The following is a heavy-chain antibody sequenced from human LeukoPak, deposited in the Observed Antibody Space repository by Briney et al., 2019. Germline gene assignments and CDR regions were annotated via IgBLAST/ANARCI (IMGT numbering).Heavy chain of an antibody. D-gene: IGHD2-8*01. CDR3: ARDEWNYYYMDV. V-gene: IGHV1-69*06. CDR1: GGTFSSYA. CDR2: IIPIFGTA. J-gene: IGHJ6*03. Sequence: GASVKVSCKASGGTFSSYAISWVRQAPGQGLEWMGGIIPIFGTANYAQKFQGRVTITADKSTSTAYMELSSLRSEDTAVYYCARDEWNYYYMDVWGKGTTVTISS.